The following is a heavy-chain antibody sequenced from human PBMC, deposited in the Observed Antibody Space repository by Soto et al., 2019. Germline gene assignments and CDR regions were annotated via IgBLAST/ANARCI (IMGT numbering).Heavy chain of an antibody. J-gene: IGHJ4*02. CDR3: ATAYYYDSSGSQLYYFDY. V-gene: IGHV1-18*01. CDR1: GYTFTSYG. D-gene: IGHD3-22*01. Sequence: ASVKVSCKASGYTFTSYGLRWVRQAPGQGLEWMGWISAYNGNTNYAQKLQGRVTMTTDTSTSTAYMELRSLRSDDTAVYYCATAYYYDSSGSQLYYFDYWGQGTLVTVSS. CDR2: ISAYNGNT.